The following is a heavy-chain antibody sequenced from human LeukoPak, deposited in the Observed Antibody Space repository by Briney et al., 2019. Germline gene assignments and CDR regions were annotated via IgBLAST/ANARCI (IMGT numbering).Heavy chain of an antibody. CDR1: GFKFGSYG. CDR2: IMPVSGPT. CDR3: ATGSHGGIDY. D-gene: IGHD3-16*01. J-gene: IGHJ4*02. V-gene: IGHV1-69*01. Sequence: PGSSVKVSCKTSGFKFGSYGINWVRQAPGQGLEWMGAIMPVSGPTTYAQDFQGRVTITEDESTSTAYMELSALRSEDTAVFYCATGSHGGIDYWGQGSLVIVSS.